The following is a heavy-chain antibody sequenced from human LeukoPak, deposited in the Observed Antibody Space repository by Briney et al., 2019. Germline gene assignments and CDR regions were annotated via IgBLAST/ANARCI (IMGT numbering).Heavy chain of an antibody. D-gene: IGHD3-10*01. V-gene: IGHV3-30-3*01. CDR2: ISYDGSNK. J-gene: IGHJ3*02. Sequence: PGRSLRLSCAASGFTLSSYAMHWVRQAPGKGLEWVAVISYDGSNKYYADSVKGRFTISRDNSKNTLYLQMNSLRAEDTAVYYCARPLDSADSFSAFDIWGQGTMVTVSS. CDR3: ARPLDSADSFSAFDI. CDR1: GFTLSSYA.